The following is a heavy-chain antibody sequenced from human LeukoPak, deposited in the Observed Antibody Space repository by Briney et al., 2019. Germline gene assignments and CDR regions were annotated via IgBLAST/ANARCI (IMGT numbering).Heavy chain of an antibody. CDR1: GFTFSSYG. Sequence: GRSLRLSCAASGFTFSSYGMHWVRQALGKGLEWVAVIWYDGGNKYYADSVKGRFTTSRDNSKNTLYLQMNSLRAEDTAVYYCAKAYSLGFDYWGQGTLVTVSS. J-gene: IGHJ4*02. V-gene: IGHV3-33*06. CDR3: AKAYSLGFDY. D-gene: IGHD4-11*01. CDR2: IWYDGGNK.